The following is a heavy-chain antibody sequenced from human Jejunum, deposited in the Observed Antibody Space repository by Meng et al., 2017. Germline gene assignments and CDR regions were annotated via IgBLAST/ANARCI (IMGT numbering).Heavy chain of an antibody. Sequence: GGSLRPSCAGTGFTFRNYGMIWIRQAPGKRLEWVSSITGTGGGTFHAESVKGRFSTSRDNSKNTLYLQMNSLRAENTAVYYCAKDPNGDYLGAFDFWGEGTMVTVSS. CDR3: AKDPNGDYLGAFDF. V-gene: IGHV3-23*01. J-gene: IGHJ3*01. D-gene: IGHD4-17*01. CDR1: GFTFRNYG. CDR2: ITGTGGGT.